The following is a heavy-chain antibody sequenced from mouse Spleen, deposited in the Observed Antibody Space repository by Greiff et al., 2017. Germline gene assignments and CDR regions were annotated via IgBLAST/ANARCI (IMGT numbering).Heavy chain of an antibody. V-gene: IGHV1S137*01. J-gene: IGHJ3*01. CDR1: GYTFTDYA. D-gene: IGHD2-4*01. Sequence: QVQLQQSGAELVRPGVSVKISCKGSGYTFTDYAMHWVKQSHAKSLEWIGVISTYYGDASYNQKFKGKATMTVDKSSSTAYMELARLTSEDSAIYYCARDYDYDGAWFAYWGQGTLVTVSA. CDR2: ISTYYGDA. CDR3: ARDYDYDGAWFAY.